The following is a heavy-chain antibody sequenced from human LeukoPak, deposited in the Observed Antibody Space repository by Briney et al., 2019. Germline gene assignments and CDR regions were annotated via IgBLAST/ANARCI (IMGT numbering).Heavy chain of an antibody. J-gene: IGHJ4*02. CDR3: AKDHYSSGWYDAADGDY. Sequence: GGSLRLSCAASGFTFSSYSMKGVGQAPGKGVEGVSYISSSRSTIYYADSGKGRFTISRDKAKNSVYVKMKSRRGEDRAVYYCAKDHYSSGWYDAADGDYWGQGTLVTVSS. CDR1: GFTFSSYS. D-gene: IGHD6-19*01. V-gene: IGHV3-48*01. CDR2: ISSSRSTI.